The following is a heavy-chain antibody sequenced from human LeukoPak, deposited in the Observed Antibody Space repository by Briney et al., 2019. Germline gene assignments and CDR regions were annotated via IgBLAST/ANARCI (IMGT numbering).Heavy chain of an antibody. CDR3: ASGYSYAALADY. V-gene: IGHV1-69*04. CDR2: IIPILGIA. D-gene: IGHD5-18*01. J-gene: IGHJ4*02. Sequence: SVKVSCKASGYTFTSYAMNWVRQAPGQGLEWMGRIIPILGIANYAQKFQGRVTITADKSTSTAYMELSSLRSEDTAVYYCASGYSYAALADYWGQGTLVTVSS. CDR1: GYTFTSYA.